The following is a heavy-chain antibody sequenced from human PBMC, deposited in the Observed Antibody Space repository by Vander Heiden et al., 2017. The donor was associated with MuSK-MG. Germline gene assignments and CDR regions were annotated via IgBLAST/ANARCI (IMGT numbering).Heavy chain of an antibody. CDR3: AREPQPSGDYDY. CDR1: GFTFSNYV. J-gene: IGHJ4*02. V-gene: IGHV3-33*01. D-gene: IGHD3-16*01. Sequence: VQLVESGGGVVQPGRSMRLPCAASGFTFSNYVMHWVRQAPGKGREWVALVWFDGGDKYYADSVKGRFTISRDNSENTLYLQMNSLRVEDTAVYYCAREPQPSGDYDYWGQGTLVTVSS. CDR2: VWFDGGDK.